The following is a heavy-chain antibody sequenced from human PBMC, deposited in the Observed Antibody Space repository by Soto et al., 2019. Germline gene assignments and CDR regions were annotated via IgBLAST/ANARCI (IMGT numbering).Heavy chain of an antibody. CDR3: ARSPQPTRGIHWYFDL. V-gene: IGHV3-30*03. D-gene: IGHD1-26*01. Sequence: QVQLVESGGGVVQPGRSLGLSCAASGFTFNTYGMHWVRQAPGKGLEWVAAISYDGINKYYVDSVKGRFTISRDNSKNTLYVQMNSRRAEATALYYCARSPQPTRGIHWYFDLWGRGIMVTVSS. CDR1: GFTFNTYG. CDR2: ISYDGINK. J-gene: IGHJ2*01.